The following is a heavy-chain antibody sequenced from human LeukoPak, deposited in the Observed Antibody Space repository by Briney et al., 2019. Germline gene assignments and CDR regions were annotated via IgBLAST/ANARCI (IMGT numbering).Heavy chain of an antibody. Sequence: PGGSLRLSCAASGFTFSSHWMHWVRQAPGKGLVWVSRINKDGSSTTYADSVKGRFTISRDNAKNTVYLQMNSLRVEDTGVYYCARAMISGSDHWGQGALVTVSS. V-gene: IGHV3-74*01. CDR3: ARAMISGSDH. D-gene: IGHD3-22*01. CDR1: GFTFSSHW. J-gene: IGHJ4*02. CDR2: INKDGSST.